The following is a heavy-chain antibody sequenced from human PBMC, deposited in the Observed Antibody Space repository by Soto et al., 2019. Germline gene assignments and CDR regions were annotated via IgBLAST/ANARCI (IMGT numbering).Heavy chain of an antibody. J-gene: IGHJ4*02. V-gene: IGHV4-39*01. CDR1: GCSYY. D-gene: IGHD3-10*01. Sequence: SETLSLTCTVSGCSYYWGWIRQPPGKGLEWIGSIYYSGGNYYNPSFKSRVTISVDTSKNEFSLKLSFVTAADTAVYYCARQESTGNFDYWGQGVLVTVSS. CDR3: ARQESTGNFDY. CDR2: IYYSGGN.